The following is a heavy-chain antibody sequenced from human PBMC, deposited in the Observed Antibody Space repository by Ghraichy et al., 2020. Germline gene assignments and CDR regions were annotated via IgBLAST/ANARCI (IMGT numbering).Heavy chain of an antibody. CDR2: IYYSGST. V-gene: IGHV4-39*01. J-gene: IGHJ4*02. D-gene: IGHD6-19*01. Sequence: SETLSLTCTVSGGSISSSSYYWGWIRQPPGKGLEWIGSIYYSGSTYYNPSLKSRVTISVDTSKNQFSLKLSSVTAADTAVYYCASLQWLVINDYFDYWGPRPLVTVS. CDR3: ASLQWLVINDYFDY. CDR1: GGSISSSSYY.